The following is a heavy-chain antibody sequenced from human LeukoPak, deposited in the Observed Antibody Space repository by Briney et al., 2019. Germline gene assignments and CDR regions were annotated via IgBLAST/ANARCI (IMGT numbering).Heavy chain of an antibody. CDR3: ARLPPAQTSVPRDAFDI. CDR1: GGSFSGYY. D-gene: IGHD1-1*01. CDR2: INHSGST. V-gene: IGHV4-34*01. J-gene: IGHJ3*02. Sequence: SETLSLTCAVYGGSFSGYYWSWIRQPPGKGLEWIGEINHSGSTNYNPSLKSRVTISVGTSKNQFSLKLSSVTAADTAVYYCARLPPAQTSVPRDAFDIWGQGTMVTVSS.